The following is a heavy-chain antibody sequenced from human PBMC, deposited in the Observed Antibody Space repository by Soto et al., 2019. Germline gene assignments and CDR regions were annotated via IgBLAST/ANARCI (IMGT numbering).Heavy chain of an antibody. CDR1: GFTFSSYA. D-gene: IGHD6-13*01. CDR3: VAAAEAFDI. V-gene: IGHV3-30-3*01. CDR2: ISYDGSNK. Sequence: QVQLVESGGGVVQPGRSLRLSCAASGFTFSSYAMHWVRQAPGKGLEWVAVISYDGSNKYYADSVKGRFTISRDNSKNSLYLQLNSLRAEETAVYYCVAAAEAFDIWGQGTMVTVSS. J-gene: IGHJ3*02.